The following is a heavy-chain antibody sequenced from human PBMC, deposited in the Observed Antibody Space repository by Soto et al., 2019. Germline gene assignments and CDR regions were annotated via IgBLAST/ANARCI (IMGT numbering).Heavy chain of an antibody. CDR2: ISYDGSNK. CDR1: GFIFSSYG. Sequence: QVQLVESGGGVVQPGRSLRLSCAASGFIFSSYGMHWVRQAPGKGLEWVAVISYDGSNKHYADSVKGRFTISRDNSKNTVYLQMNSLRAEDTAVYYCVKWDSSSWTDYWGQGTLVTVSS. J-gene: IGHJ4*02. V-gene: IGHV3-30*18. CDR3: VKWDSSSWTDY. D-gene: IGHD6-13*01.